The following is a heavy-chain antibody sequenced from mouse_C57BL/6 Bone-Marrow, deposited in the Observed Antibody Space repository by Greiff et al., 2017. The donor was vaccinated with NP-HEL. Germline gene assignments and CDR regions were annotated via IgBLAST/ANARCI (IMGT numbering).Heavy chain of an antibody. Sequence: VQGVESGAELVRPGASVKLSCKASGYTFTDYYINWVKQRPGQGLEWIARIYPGSGNTYYNEKFKGKATLTAEKSSSTAYMQLSSLTSEDSAVYFCARSKGPRFDYWGQGTTLTVSS. J-gene: IGHJ2*01. CDR1: GYTFTDYY. D-gene: IGHD3-3*01. CDR3: ARSKGPRFDY. V-gene: IGHV1-76*01. CDR2: IYPGSGNT.